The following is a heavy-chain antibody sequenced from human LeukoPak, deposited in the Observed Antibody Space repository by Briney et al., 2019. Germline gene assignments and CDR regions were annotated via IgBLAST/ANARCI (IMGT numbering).Heavy chain of an antibody. CDR3: ARGAYCSGGGCYADTFDY. CDR2: IDPSDSYT. J-gene: IGHJ4*02. V-gene: IGHV5-10-1*01. CDR1: GYSFTSYW. Sequence: GESLKISCKGSGYSFTSYWISWVRQMPGKGLEWMGRIDPSDSYTNYSPSFQGHVTISADKSISTAYLQWSSLKASDTAMYYCARGAYCSGGGCYADTFDYWGQGTLVTVSS. D-gene: IGHD2-15*01.